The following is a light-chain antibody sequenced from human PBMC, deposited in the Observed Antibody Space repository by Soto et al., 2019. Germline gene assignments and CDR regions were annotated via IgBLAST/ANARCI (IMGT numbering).Light chain of an antibody. J-gene: IGKJ2*01. Sequence: EIVLTQSPATLSLSPGERATLSCRASQSGSSNYLAWYQQKPGQAPRLRMYGASSSATGIPVRFSGSGSGTDFTLTISRVEPEDFGVYYCQQYGSSPYTFGQGTKLEIK. CDR3: QQYGSSPYT. CDR1: QSGSSNY. CDR2: GAS. V-gene: IGKV3-20*01.